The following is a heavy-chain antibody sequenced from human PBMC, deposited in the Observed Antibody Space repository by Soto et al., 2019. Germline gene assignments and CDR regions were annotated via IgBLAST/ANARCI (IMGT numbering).Heavy chain of an antibody. D-gene: IGHD5-18*01. V-gene: IGHV3-48*03. J-gene: IGHJ4*02. CDR3: ARSLRYSYGQSPFDY. CDR2: ISISGSTI. CDR1: GFTFSSYE. Sequence: PGGSLRLSCAASGFTFSSYEMNWVRQAPGKGLEWVSYISISGSTIYYADSVKGRFTISRDNAKNSLYLQMNSLRAEDTAVYYCARSLRYSYGQSPFDYWGQGTLVTVSS.